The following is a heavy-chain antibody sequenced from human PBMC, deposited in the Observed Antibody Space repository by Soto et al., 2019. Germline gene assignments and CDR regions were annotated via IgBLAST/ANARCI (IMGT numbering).Heavy chain of an antibody. V-gene: IGHV4-59*01. CDR2: IHYSGYT. D-gene: IGHD3-22*01. CDR1: GGSISNYY. Sequence: ASETLSLTCTVCGGSISNYYWSWIRQSPGRGLDWIGNIHYSGYTTYNPSLKSRVSISVDTSRNQLSLDLNSVTAVDTAVYYCARGLYDDSGFSSLYFEYWGQGTLVTVSS. CDR3: ARGLYDDSGFSSLYFEY. J-gene: IGHJ4*02.